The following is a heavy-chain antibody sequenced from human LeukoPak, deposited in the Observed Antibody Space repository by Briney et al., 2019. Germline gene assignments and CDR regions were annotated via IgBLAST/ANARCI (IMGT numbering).Heavy chain of an antibody. CDR3: ARTCPLLYCSSSFFDP. D-gene: IGHD2-2*01. V-gene: IGHV1-18*01. Sequence: ASVKVSCKPSGYTFTSFGISWVRQAPGQGLEWMGWISAYNGGTKSAPKFQGRVTMTTDTPTTTAYMDLRSLRSDDTAVYYCARTCPLLYCSSSFFDPWGRGTLVTVSS. CDR1: GYTFTSFG. J-gene: IGHJ5*02. CDR2: ISAYNGGT.